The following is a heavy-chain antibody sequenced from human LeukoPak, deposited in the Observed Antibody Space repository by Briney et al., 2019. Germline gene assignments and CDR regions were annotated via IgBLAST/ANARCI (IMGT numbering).Heavy chain of an antibody. D-gene: IGHD6-19*01. CDR3: ARQSSGWYSRIDY. CDR1: GGSFSGYY. Sequence: SETLSLTCAVYGGSFSGYYWSWIRQPPGKGLEWIGEINHSGSTNYNPSLKSRVTISVDTSKNQFSLKLSSVTAADTAVYYCARQSSGWYSRIDYWGQGTLVTVSS. CDR2: INHSGST. J-gene: IGHJ4*02. V-gene: IGHV4-34*01.